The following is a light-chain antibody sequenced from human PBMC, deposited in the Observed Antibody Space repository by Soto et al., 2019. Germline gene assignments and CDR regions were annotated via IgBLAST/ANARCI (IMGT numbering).Light chain of an antibody. J-gene: IGKJ1*01. CDR1: QSISSNF. V-gene: IGKV3D-20*02. CDR2: SAS. CDR3: QQRSHWRT. Sequence: VLTQSPGTLSLSPGERGTLSCRASQSISSNFVAWYQQKPGQAPRLLIFSASKRATGIPDRFSGSASGTDFTLTISSLEPEDFAVYFCQQRSHWRTFGPGTKVDIK.